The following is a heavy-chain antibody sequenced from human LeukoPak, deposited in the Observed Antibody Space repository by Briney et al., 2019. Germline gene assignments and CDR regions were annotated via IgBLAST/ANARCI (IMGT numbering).Heavy chain of an antibody. D-gene: IGHD3-22*01. CDR1: EFTFSSYS. CDR3: AKTPGYYDSSGYLWYFDY. Sequence: GGSLRLSCAASEFTFSSYSMNWVRQAPGKGLEWVSSISSSSSYIYYADSVKGRFTISRDNAKNSLYLQMNSLRAEDTAVYYCAKTPGYYDSSGYLWYFDYWGQGTLVTVSS. CDR2: ISSSSSYI. J-gene: IGHJ4*02. V-gene: IGHV3-21*01.